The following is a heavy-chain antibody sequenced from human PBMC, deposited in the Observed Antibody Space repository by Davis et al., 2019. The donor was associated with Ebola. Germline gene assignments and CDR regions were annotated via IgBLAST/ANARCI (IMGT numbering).Heavy chain of an antibody. CDR3: ARGTYGDYPIYYYYGMDV. Sequence: SETLSLTCAVYGGSFSGYYWSWIRQPPGKGLEWIGSIYYSGSTYYNPSLTSRVTISVDTSKNQFSMKLISVTAADTGVYYCARGTYGDYPIYYYYGMDVWGQGTTITVSS. D-gene: IGHD4-17*01. V-gene: IGHV4-34*01. J-gene: IGHJ6*02. CDR1: GGSFSGYY. CDR2: IYYSGST.